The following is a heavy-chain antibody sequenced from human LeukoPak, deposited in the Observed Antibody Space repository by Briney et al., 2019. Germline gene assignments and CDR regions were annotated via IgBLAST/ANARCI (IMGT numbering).Heavy chain of an antibody. CDR2: IIPIFGTA. J-gene: IGHJ4*02. Sequence: SVKVSCKASGGTFTSYAISWVRQAPGQGLEWMGGIIPIFGTANYAQKLQGRVTITADESTSTAYMELSSLRSEDTAVYYCARDRQMLGIDYWGQGTLVTVSS. CDR3: ARDRQMLGIDY. CDR1: GGTFTSYA. D-gene: IGHD7-27*01. V-gene: IGHV1-69*13.